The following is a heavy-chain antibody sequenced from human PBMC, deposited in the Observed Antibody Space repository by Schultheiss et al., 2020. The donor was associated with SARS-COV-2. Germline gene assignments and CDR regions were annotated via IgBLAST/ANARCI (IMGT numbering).Heavy chain of an antibody. V-gene: IGHV4-59*12. CDR1: GGSISSYY. CDR3: ARDTAGIYYDSSGLDY. D-gene: IGHD3-22*01. J-gene: IGHJ4*02. Sequence: SETLSLTCTVSGGSISSYYWSWIRQPPGKGLEWIGEINHSGSTNYNPSLKSRVTMSVDTSKNQFSLKLSSVTAADTAVYYCARDTAGIYYDSSGLDYWGQGTLVTVSS. CDR2: INHSGST.